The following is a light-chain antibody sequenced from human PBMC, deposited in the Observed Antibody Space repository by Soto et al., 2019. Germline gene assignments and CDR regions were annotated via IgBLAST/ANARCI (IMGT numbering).Light chain of an antibody. Sequence: PGERATLSCWASETVATNLAWYQQKPGQAPRLLISGASTRAAGISDRFRGSGSGTEFTLTITNLQSEDFAVYYCQQYNNWPPWTFGQGTKVDIK. V-gene: IGKV3-15*01. CDR1: ETVATN. CDR3: QQYNNWPPWT. CDR2: GAS. J-gene: IGKJ1*01.